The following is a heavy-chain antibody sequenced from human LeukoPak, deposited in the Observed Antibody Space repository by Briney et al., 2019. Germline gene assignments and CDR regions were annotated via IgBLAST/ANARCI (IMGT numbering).Heavy chain of an antibody. J-gene: IGHJ5*02. V-gene: IGHV5-10-1*01. D-gene: IGHD4-23*01. CDR1: GXSFTSYC. CDR3: ATLMTTVVTT. Sequence: GESLRISFKGSGXSFTSYCISWVRQMPGKVLEWMGRIDPSDSYTNYSPSFQGHVTISADKSISTAYLQWSSLKASDTAMYYCATLMTTVVTTWGQGTLVTVSS. CDR2: IDPSDSYT.